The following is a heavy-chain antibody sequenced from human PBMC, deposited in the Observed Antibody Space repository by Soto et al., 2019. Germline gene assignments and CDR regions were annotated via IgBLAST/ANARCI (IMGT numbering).Heavy chain of an antibody. CDR2: INRDGSQM. V-gene: IGHV3-7*02. D-gene: IGHD3-10*01. CDR3: ATRPPAETYYGVFDY. J-gene: IGHJ4*02. Sequence: GGSLRLSCAASGVTFRNHWMTWLRQAPGKGLEWVANINRDGSQMYYVDSVKGRFSISRDNTENSLYLQMNNLRADDTAVYYCATRPPAETYYGVFDYWGQGTRVTVSS. CDR1: GVTFRNHW.